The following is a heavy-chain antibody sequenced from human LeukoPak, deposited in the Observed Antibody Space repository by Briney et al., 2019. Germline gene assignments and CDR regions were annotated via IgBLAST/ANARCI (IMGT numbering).Heavy chain of an antibody. Sequence: SETLSLTCAVYGGSFSGYYWGWIRQPPGKGLEWIGSIYHSGSTYYNPSLKSRLTISVDTSKNQFSLKLSSVTAADTAVYYCAGGCTSCYSWDENYYYYMDVWGKGTTVTVSS. D-gene: IGHD2-2*02. CDR3: AGGCTSCYSWDENYYYYMDV. CDR1: GGSFSGYY. J-gene: IGHJ6*03. V-gene: IGHV4-38-2*01. CDR2: IYHSGST.